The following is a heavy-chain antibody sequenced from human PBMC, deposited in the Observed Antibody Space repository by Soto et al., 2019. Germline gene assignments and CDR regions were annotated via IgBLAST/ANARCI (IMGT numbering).Heavy chain of an antibody. J-gene: IGHJ4*02. CDR1: GGSVSSGGCF. CDR3: ARGSDVDKVAS. D-gene: IGHD2-21*01. V-gene: IGHV4-30-4*01. Sequence: QVQLQESGPGLVEPSQTLALTCTVSGGSVSSGGCFWSWIRQAPGKGLEGIGHIYNTVSTYGNPSLESRLTISVDTSMNQFSLRLNSVTAADTAVYFCARGSDVDKVASWGQGTLVTVSS. CDR2: IYNTVST.